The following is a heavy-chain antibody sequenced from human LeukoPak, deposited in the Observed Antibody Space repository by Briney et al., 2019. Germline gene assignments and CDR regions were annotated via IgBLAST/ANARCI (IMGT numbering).Heavy chain of an antibody. V-gene: IGHV6-1*01. CDR2: TYYRSKWYN. J-gene: IGHJ6*03. Sequence: SQTLSLTCAISGDSVSSNSAAWNWIRQSPSRGLEWLGRTYYRSKWYNDYAVSVKSRITINPDTSKNQFSLQLNSVTPEDTAAYYCARQRLDSSSWYPYYYYMDVWGKGTTVTISS. CDR1: GDSVSSNSAA. CDR3: ARQRLDSSSWYPYYYYMDV. D-gene: IGHD6-13*01.